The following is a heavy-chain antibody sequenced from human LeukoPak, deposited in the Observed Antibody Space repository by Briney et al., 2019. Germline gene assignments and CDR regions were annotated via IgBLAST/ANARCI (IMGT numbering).Heavy chain of an antibody. D-gene: IGHD2-15*01. V-gene: IGHV3-23*01. CDR1: GFTFSSYA. Sequence: AGGSLRLSCAASGFTFSSYAMSWVRQAPGKGLEWVSAISGSGGSTYYADSVKGRFTISRDNSKNTLYLQMNSMRAEDTAVYYCAKGGIIRDAFDIWGQGTMVTVSS. CDR2: ISGSGGST. J-gene: IGHJ3*02. CDR3: AKGGIIRDAFDI.